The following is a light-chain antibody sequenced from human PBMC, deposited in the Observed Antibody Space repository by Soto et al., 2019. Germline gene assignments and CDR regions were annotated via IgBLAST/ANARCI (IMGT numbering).Light chain of an antibody. Sequence: QSVLSQPASVSGSPGQSITISCTGTSSDVGGYEYVSWYQHQPDKAPKLIIYDVTNRPSGVSTRFSGPKSGNTASLTISGIQTEDEADYYCASITRSSTSVFGTGTKVTVL. CDR1: SSDVGGYEY. CDR2: DVT. CDR3: ASITRSSTSV. J-gene: IGLJ1*01. V-gene: IGLV2-14*01.